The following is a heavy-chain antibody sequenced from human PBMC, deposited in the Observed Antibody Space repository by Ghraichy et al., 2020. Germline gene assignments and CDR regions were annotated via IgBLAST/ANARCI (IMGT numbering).Heavy chain of an antibody. J-gene: IGHJ4*02. Sequence: GGSLRLSCADSGFTFSSYGMHWVRQAPGKGLEWVALISYDGSNKYYAESVKGRFTISRDNSKKTLSLQMNSLRAEDTAVYYCAKDVGYCGGGSCSYFDFWGQGTLVTVSS. CDR1: GFTFSSYG. D-gene: IGHD2-15*01. CDR2: ISYDGSNK. CDR3: AKDVGYCGGGSCSYFDF. V-gene: IGHV3-30*18.